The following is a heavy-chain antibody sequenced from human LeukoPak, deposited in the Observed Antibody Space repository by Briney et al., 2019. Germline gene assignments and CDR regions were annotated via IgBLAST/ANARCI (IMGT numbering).Heavy chain of an antibody. CDR1: GVSMSAYQ. D-gene: IGHD4-17*01. J-gene: IGHJ5*02. CDR2: INTKGET. CDR3: ATSNGAELAPFDP. Sequence: SETLSLTCTVSGVSMSAYQWSWVRQSPEKGLEWIGCINTKGETSYNPSLKSRVTTSVDTSKSQFSLRLTSVTAADTAVYYCATSNGAELAPFDPCGQGAPVTVSS. V-gene: IGHV4-4*09.